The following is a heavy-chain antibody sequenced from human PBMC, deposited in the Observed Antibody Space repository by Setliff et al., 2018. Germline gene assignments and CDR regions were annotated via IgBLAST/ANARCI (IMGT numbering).Heavy chain of an antibody. D-gene: IGHD3-10*01. J-gene: IGHJ4*02. Sequence: ASVKVSCKASGYTFTSYGISWVRQAPGQGLEWMGWISAYNGNTNYAQKLQGRVTMTTDTSISTAYMELSRLRSEDTAVYYCARAVGRWFGDHTRGYFDYWGQGTLVTVSS. CDR3: ARAVGRWFGDHTRGYFDY. CDR1: GYTFTSYG. V-gene: IGHV1-18*01. CDR2: ISAYNGNT.